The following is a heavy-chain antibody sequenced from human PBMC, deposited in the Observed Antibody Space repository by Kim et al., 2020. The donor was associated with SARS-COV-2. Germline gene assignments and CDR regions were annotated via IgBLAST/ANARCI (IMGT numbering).Heavy chain of an antibody. J-gene: IGHJ6*01. V-gene: IGHV3-30*04. Sequence: GGSLRLSCAASGFTFSSYAMHWVRQAPGKGLEWVAVISCDGSNKYYADSVKGRFTISRDNSKNTLYLQMNSLRAEDTAVYYCAREAFGEVFRRVYYYYYG. CDR1: GFTFSSYA. D-gene: IGHD3-10*01. CDR3: AREAFGEVFRRVYYYYYG. CDR2: ISCDGSNK.